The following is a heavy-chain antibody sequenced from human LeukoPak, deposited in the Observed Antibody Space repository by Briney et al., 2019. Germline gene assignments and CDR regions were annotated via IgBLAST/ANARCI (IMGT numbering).Heavy chain of an antibody. CDR1: GGSISSGGYS. J-gene: IGHJ4*02. Sequence: PSETLSLTCAVSGGSISSGGYSWSWIRQPPGKGLEWIGYIYHSGSTYYNPSLKSRVTISVDRSKNQFSLELSSVTAADTAVYYCARLYCSGTSCPYYFDYWGQGTLVTVSS. CDR3: ARLYCSGTSCPYYFDY. D-gene: IGHD2-2*01. V-gene: IGHV4-30-2*01. CDR2: IYHSGST.